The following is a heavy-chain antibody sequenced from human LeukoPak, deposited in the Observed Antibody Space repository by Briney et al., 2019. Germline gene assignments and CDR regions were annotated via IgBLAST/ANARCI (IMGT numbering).Heavy chain of an antibody. V-gene: IGHV4-59*01. J-gene: IGHJ4*02. CDR3: ARVPFRCSGGSCYAGWVDY. CDR1: GSSISSYY. Sequence: SETLSLTCTVSGSSISSYYWSWIRQPPGKGLEWIGYIYYSGSTNYNPSLKSRVTISVDTSKNQFSLELSSVTAADTAVYYCARVPFRCSGGSCYAGWVDYWGQGTLVTVSS. CDR2: IYYSGST. D-gene: IGHD2-15*01.